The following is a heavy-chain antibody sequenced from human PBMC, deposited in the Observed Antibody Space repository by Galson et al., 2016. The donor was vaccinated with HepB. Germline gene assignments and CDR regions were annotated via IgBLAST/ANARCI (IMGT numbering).Heavy chain of an antibody. Sequence: SLRLSCAASGFKFNTYWMSWVRRAPGKGLEWVANIKQDGSEKNYVDSMKGRFTISRDNAKNSLYLQMNSLRVEDTAVYYCFAAGYGMDVWGQGTTVTVSS. CDR2: IKQDGSEK. CDR1: GFKFNTYW. CDR3: FAAGYGMDV. D-gene: IGHD6-13*01. J-gene: IGHJ6*02. V-gene: IGHV3-7*01.